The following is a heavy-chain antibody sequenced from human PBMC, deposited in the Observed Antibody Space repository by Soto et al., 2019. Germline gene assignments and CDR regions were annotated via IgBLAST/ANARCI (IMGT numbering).Heavy chain of an antibody. CDR1: CGSIRGYC. Sequence: SVTLSDTCRVSCGSIRGYCWSWIRQPPGKGLEWIGYIYYSGSTNYNPSLKSRVTISVDTSKNQFSLKLSSVTAADTAVYYCAGSDGRYWGQGTLVTVSS. J-gene: IGHJ4*02. CDR3: AGSDGRY. CDR2: IYYSGST. V-gene: IGHV4-59*01.